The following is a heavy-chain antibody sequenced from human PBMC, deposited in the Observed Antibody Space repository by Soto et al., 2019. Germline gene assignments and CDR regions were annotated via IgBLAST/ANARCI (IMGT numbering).Heavy chain of an antibody. CDR1: GFTFTNYG. D-gene: IGHD6-19*01. V-gene: IGHV3-21*01. CDR3: AREDSIIIPAVADF. J-gene: IGHJ4*02. CDR2: VSKSDYT. Sequence: GGSLRLSCAVSGFTFTNYGINWVRQAPGKGLEWVSSVSKSDYTYYSESVKGRFTISRDNARNSVSLQMNNLRAEDTAVYYCAREDSIIIPAVADFWCQGTLGTVSS.